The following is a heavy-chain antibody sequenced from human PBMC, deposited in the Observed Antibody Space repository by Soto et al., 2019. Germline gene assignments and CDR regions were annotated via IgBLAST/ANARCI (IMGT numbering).Heavy chain of an antibody. J-gene: IGHJ6*02. D-gene: IGHD3-3*02. CDR2: LWAGGNIR. CDR3: ARDAQHLANYGMDV. Sequence: QVHLVESGGNVVQPGRSLRLSCAASGFSFSSHGMHWVRQAPGKGLEWVAHLWAGGNIRYYAYSVKGRFTISSDHSKNTLYLQMDSLGAEDTAVYYCARDAQHLANYGMDVWGQGTTVNVSS. CDR1: GFSFSSHG. V-gene: IGHV3-33*01.